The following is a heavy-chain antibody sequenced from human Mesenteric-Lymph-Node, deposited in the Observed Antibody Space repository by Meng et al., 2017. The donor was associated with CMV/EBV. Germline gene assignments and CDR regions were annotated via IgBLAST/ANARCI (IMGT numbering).Heavy chain of an antibody. CDR1: GFTFSSYW. D-gene: IGHD2-2*02. Sequence: GGPLRLSCAASGFTFSSYWMSWVRQAPGKGLEWVANIKQDGSEKYYVDSVKGRFTISRDNAKNSLYLQMNSLRAEDTAVYYCARDGIPAAILWYYYYGMDVWGQGTTVTVSS. CDR2: IKQDGSEK. J-gene: IGHJ6*02. CDR3: ARDGIPAAILWYYYYGMDV. V-gene: IGHV3-7*01.